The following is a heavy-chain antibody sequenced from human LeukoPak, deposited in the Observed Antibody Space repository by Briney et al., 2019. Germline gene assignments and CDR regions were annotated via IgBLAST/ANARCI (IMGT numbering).Heavy chain of an antibody. Sequence: PGGSLRLSCAASGFTFSSYSMNWVRQAPGKGLEWVSSISSSSSYIYYADSVKGRFTISRDNAKNSLYLQMNSLRAEDTAVYYCARDGFEFVAGMAGYGMDVWGQGTTVTVSS. CDR1: GFTFSSYS. V-gene: IGHV3-21*01. CDR2: ISSSSSYI. D-gene: IGHD6-19*01. CDR3: ARDGFEFVAGMAGYGMDV. J-gene: IGHJ6*02.